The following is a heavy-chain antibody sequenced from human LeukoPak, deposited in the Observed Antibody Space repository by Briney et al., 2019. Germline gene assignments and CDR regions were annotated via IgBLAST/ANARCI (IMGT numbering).Heavy chain of an antibody. CDR1: GGSISSYY. Sequence: PSETLSLTCTVSGGSISSYYWSWIRQPPGKGLEWIGEINHSGSTNYNPSLKSRVTISVDTSKNQFSLKLSSVTAADTAVYYCAREERVSDFWSGCYMDYYYYYMDVWGKGTTVTVSS. D-gene: IGHD3-3*01. V-gene: IGHV4-34*01. CDR3: AREERVSDFWSGCYMDYYYYYMDV. J-gene: IGHJ6*03. CDR2: INHSGST.